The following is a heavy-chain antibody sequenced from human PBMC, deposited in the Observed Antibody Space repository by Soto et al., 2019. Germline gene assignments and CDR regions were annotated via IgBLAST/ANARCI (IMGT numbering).Heavy chain of an antibody. CDR1: GFTFSSYA. V-gene: IGHV3-30-3*01. CDR2: ISYDGSNK. D-gene: IGHD6-6*01. Sequence: GGSLRLSCAASGFTFSSYAMHWVRQAPGKGLEWVAVISYDGSNKYYADSVKGRFTISRDNSKNTLYLQMNSLRAEDTAVYYCARDHSSSSSVVYYFDYRGQGTLVTVSS. CDR3: ARDHSSSSSVVYYFDY. J-gene: IGHJ4*02.